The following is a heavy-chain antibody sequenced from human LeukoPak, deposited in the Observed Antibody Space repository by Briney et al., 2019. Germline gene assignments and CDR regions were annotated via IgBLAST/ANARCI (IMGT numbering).Heavy chain of an antibody. J-gene: IGHJ3*01. V-gene: IGHV3-23*01. D-gene: IGHD4-23*01. CDR1: GFSFSNYA. CDR3: AKISPLDYGGKPWALDV. Sequence: GGSLRLSCAASGFSFSNYAMSWVRQAPGKGLEWVSGISPSGDTYYADSVKGRFTFSRDNSKNTLYLQMNRLRAEDTAVYYCAKISPLDYGGKPWALDVWGQGTLVTVSS. CDR2: ISPSGDT.